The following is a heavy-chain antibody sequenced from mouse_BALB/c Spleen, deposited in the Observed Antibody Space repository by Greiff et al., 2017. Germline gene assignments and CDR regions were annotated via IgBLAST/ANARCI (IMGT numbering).Heavy chain of an antibody. D-gene: IGHD1-1*01. CDR3: ARGGDYGSSYLDY. Sequence: EVMLVESGGGLVKPGGSLKLSCAASGFTFSSYAMSWVRQTPEKRLEWVASISSGGSTYYPDSVKGRFTISRDNDRNILYLQMSSLRSEDTAMYYCARGGDYGSSYLDYWGQGTTLTVSS. CDR2: ISSGGST. V-gene: IGHV5-6-5*01. CDR1: GFTFSSYA. J-gene: IGHJ2*01.